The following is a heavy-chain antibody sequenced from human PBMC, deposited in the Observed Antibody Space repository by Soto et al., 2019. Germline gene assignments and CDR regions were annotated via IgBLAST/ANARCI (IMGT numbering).Heavy chain of an antibody. Sequence: QVQLVQSEAEVKKPGSSVKVSCKASGGTFSIYPISWVRQAPGQGLEWMGGIIPIFGTANYAQKFQGRVTITADESTSTAYMELSSLRSEDTAVYYSARVSYGDYGLDYWGQGTLVTVSS. CDR3: ARVSYGDYGLDY. J-gene: IGHJ4*02. V-gene: IGHV1-69*01. CDR2: IIPIFGTA. D-gene: IGHD4-17*01. CDR1: GGTFSIYP.